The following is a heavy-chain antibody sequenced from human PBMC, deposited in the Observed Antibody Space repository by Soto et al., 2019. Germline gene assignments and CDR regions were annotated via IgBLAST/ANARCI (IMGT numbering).Heavy chain of an antibody. D-gene: IGHD2-2*01. J-gene: IGHJ6*03. V-gene: IGHV1-2*04. CDR2: INPNSGVI. Sequence: ASVKVSCKASGYTFTSYDINWVRQATGQGLEWMGWINPNSGVINYAQSFRGWVTMTSDTSISTAYMELSRQRSDDTAVYFCARGIASTRKNFYYYMDVWGKGTTVTVSS. CDR3: ARGIASTRKNFYYYMDV. CDR1: GYTFTSYD.